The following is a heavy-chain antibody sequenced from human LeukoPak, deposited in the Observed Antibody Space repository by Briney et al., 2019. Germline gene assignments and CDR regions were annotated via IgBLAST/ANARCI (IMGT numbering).Heavy chain of an antibody. CDR2: INHSGGT. J-gene: IGHJ6*03. CDR3: ATSTGAYYYYYMDV. Sequence: SETLSLTCAVYGGSFSGYYWSWIRQPPGKGLEWIGEINHSGGTNYNPSLKSRVTISVDTSKNQFSLKLSSVTAADTAVYYCATSTGAYYYYYMDVWGKGTTVTVSS. CDR1: GGSFSGYY. D-gene: IGHD2-8*02. V-gene: IGHV4-34*01.